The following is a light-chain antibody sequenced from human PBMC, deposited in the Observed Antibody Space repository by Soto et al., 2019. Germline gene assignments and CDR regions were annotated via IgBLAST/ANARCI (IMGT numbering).Light chain of an antibody. CDR3: CSYAGSSTFYV. CDR1: SSDVGSYNY. Sequence: QSVLTQPRSVSGSPGQSVTISCTGSSSDVGSYNYVSWYQQHPVKAPKVMIYDVSQRPSGVHDRFSGSKSGNTASLTISGLQDEDEADYYCCSYAGSSTFYVFGSGPKVTV. J-gene: IGLJ1*01. CDR2: DVS. V-gene: IGLV2-11*01.